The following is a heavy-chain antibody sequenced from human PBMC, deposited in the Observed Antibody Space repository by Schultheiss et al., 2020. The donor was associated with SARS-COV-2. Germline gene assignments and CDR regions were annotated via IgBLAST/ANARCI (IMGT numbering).Heavy chain of an antibody. J-gene: IGHJ5*02. CDR2: IYPGDSDT. CDR1: GYSFTSYW. CDR3: ARLSGYGPHMASHWLDP. V-gene: IGHV5-51*01. D-gene: IGHD5-12*01. Sequence: GESLKISCKGSGYSFTSYWISWVRQMPGKGLEWMGIIYPGDSDTRYSPSFQGQVTISADKSISTAYLQWSSLKASDTAIYYCARLSGYGPHMASHWLDPWGQGTLVTVSS.